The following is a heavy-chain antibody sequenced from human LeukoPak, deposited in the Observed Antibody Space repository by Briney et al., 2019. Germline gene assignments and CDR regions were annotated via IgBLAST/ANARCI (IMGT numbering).Heavy chain of an antibody. V-gene: IGHV4-59*01. CDR2: IYYTGST. D-gene: IGHD1-26*01. CDR3: ARGGNYWPQWWFDP. J-gene: IGHJ5*02. Sequence: SETLSLTCAVYGGSFTIYSWSWIRQPPGKGLEWIGYIYYTGSTSYNPSLKSRVTMSLDASKNQFSLELNSVTPADTAVYYCARGGNYWPQWWFDPWGRGTLVTVSS. CDR1: GGSFTIYS.